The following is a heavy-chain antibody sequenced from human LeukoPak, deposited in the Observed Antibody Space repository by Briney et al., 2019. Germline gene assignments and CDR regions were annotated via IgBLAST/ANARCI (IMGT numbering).Heavy chain of an antibody. CDR2: ISSSSSYI. Sequence: GGSLRLSCAASGFTFSSYSMNWVRQAPGKGLEWVSSISSSSSYIYYADSVKGRFTISRDNAKNSLYLQMNSLRAEDTAVYYCARVGGRTPQKRWFDPWGQGTLVTVSS. V-gene: IGHV3-21*01. J-gene: IGHJ5*02. CDR3: ARVGGRTPQKRWFDP. CDR1: GFTFSSYS.